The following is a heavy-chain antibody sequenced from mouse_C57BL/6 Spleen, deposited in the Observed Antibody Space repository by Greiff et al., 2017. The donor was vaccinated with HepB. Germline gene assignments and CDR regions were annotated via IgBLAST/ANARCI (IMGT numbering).Heavy chain of an antibody. CDR1: GYTFTSYW. CDR3: ARPDYYGSPFAY. D-gene: IGHD1-1*01. V-gene: IGHV1-69*01. CDR2: IDPSYSYT. J-gene: IGHJ3*01. Sequence: QVQLQQPGAELVMPGASVKLSCKASGYTFTSYWMHWVKQRPGQGLEWIGEIDPSYSYTNYNQKFKGKSTLTVDKSSSTAYMQLSSLTSEDSAVYYCARPDYYGSPFAYWGQGTLVTVSA.